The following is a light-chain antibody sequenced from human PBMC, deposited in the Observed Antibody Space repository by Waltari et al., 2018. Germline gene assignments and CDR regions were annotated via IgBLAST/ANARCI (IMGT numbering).Light chain of an antibody. CDR3: MQGTHWPYT. J-gene: IGKJ2*01. Sequence: DVVMTQSPLSLPVTLGQPASISCTSSQSLGHSDGNTYLIWFQQRPGQSPRRLIYKVSNRDSGVPARFSGSGSGTDFTLKISWVEAEDVGVYYCMQGTHWPYTFGQGTKLDIK. CDR2: KVS. CDR1: QSLGHSDGNTY. V-gene: IGKV2-30*02.